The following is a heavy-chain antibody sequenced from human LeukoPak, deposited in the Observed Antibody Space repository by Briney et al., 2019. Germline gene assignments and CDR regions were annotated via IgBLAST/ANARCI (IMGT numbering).Heavy chain of an antibody. D-gene: IGHD2-2*01. J-gene: IGHJ6*04. CDR2: ISSSGSTI. V-gene: IGHV3-48*03. CDR3: AREDWVLPAAMRMGDYYYGMDV. Sequence: PGGSLRLSCAASGFTFSSYEMNWVRQAPGKGLEWVSYISSSGSTIYYADSVKGRFTISRDNAKNSLYLQMNSLRAEDTAVYYCAREDWVLPAAMRMGDYYYGMDVWGKGTTVTVYS. CDR1: GFTFSSYE.